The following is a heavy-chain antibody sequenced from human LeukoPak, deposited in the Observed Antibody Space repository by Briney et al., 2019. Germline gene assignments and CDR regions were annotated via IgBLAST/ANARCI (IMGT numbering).Heavy chain of an antibody. Sequence: SETLSLTCTVSGASVSSASYWTWIRQPPGKGVEWIAHIYNGVNTNYNPSLKSRVTISVDTSKNQFSLKLSSVTAADTAVYYCARCSGSSSWYDRWFDPWGQGTLVTVSS. CDR1: GASVSSASY. J-gene: IGHJ5*02. CDR2: IYNGVNT. D-gene: IGHD6-13*01. V-gene: IGHV4-61*01. CDR3: ARCSGSSSWYDRWFDP.